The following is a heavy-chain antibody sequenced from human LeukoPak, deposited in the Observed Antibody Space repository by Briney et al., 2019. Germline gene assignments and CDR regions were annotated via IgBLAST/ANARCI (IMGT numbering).Heavy chain of an antibody. Sequence: GASVKVSCKASGYTFTSYYMHWVRQAPGQGLEWMGWIITYNGNTYYAQKLQGRVTMTTDTSTNTAYMELRGLRSDDTAVYYCAKTTVTSEDYYYYYMDVWGKGTTVTVSS. CDR2: IITYNGNT. V-gene: IGHV1-18*04. CDR1: GYTFTSYY. CDR3: AKTTVTSEDYYYYYMDV. J-gene: IGHJ6*03. D-gene: IGHD4-17*01.